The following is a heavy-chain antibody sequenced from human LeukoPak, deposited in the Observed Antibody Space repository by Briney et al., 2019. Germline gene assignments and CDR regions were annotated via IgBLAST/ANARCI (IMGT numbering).Heavy chain of an antibody. CDR2: VNAGNGNT. CDR1: GYTFTSYA. J-gene: IGHJ4*02. D-gene: IGHD3-10*01. Sequence: ASVKVSCKASGYTFTSYAMHWVRQAPGQRLEWMGWVNAGNGNTKYSQKFQGRVTITRDTSASTAYMELSSLRSEDTAVYYCARDRKLLWFGYWGQGTLVTVSS. CDR3: ARDRKLLWFGY. V-gene: IGHV1-3*01.